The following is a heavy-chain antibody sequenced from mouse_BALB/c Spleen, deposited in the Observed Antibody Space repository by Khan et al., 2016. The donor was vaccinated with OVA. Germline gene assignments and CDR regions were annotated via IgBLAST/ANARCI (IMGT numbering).Heavy chain of an antibody. Sequence: VELVESGPGLVAPSQSLSITCTVSGFSLSNYGVHWVRQPPGKGLEWLGVIWTGGITNYNSALMSRLSISKDNSKSQVFLKMNRLQTDDTDIYYCASSYDYDVGGFAYWGQGTLVTVSA. CDR2: IWTGGIT. J-gene: IGHJ3*01. V-gene: IGHV2-9*02. D-gene: IGHD2-4*01. CDR3: ASSYDYDVGGFAY. CDR1: GFSLSNYG.